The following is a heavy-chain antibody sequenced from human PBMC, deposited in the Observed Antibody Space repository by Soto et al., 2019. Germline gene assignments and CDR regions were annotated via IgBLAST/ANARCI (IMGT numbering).Heavy chain of an antibody. CDR3: ARFRGNTSRIYYYYGMDV. CDR2: ISAYNGNT. V-gene: IGHV1-18*01. D-gene: IGHD3-16*01. J-gene: IGHJ6*02. Sequence: QVQLVQSGAEVKKPGASVKVSCKASGYTFTSYGISWVRQAPGQGLEWMGWISAYNGNTNYAQKLQGRVTMTTDTTTSKAYKEVRRLRSDHTAVYYCARFRGNTSRIYYYYGMDVWGQGTTVTVSS. CDR1: GYTFTSYG.